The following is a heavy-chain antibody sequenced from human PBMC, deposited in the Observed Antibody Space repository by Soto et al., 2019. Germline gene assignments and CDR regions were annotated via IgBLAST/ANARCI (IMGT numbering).Heavy chain of an antibody. CDR3: AKGPPDSGEVDGYFDL. CDR2: ISGSGGST. D-gene: IGHD6-19*01. V-gene: IGHV3-23*01. J-gene: IGHJ2*01. CDR1: GFTFSTYA. Sequence: EVQLLESGGGLVQPGGSLRLSCAASGFTFSTYAMSWVRQAPGKGLEWVSAISGSGGSTYYADSVKGRFTISRDNSKNRLYLQMNSLRAEDTAVYYCAKGPPDSGEVDGYFDLWGRGTLVTVSS.